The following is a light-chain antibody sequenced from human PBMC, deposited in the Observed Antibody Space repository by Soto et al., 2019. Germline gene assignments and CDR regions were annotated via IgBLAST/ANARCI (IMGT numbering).Light chain of an antibody. V-gene: IGKV1-5*03. CDR3: QHYDSYSAT. J-gene: IGKJ2*01. CDR1: QSISSW. CDR2: KAS. Sequence: DIQMTQSPSTLSASAGDRVTITCRASQSISSWLAWYQQKPGKAPKLLIYKASTLESGVPSRFSGSGFGTEFTLTISSLQPDDFASYYCQHYDSYSATFGQGTKVDIK.